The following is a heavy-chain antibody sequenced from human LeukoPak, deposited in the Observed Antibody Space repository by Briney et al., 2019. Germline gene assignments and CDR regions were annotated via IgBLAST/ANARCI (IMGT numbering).Heavy chain of an antibody. CDR3: AKDAQGLVRGGIYFDF. J-gene: IGHJ4*02. D-gene: IGHD6-19*01. Sequence: GGSLRLSCAASGFTFKTYATNWVRQVPGKGPEWVSSMSGSGSSTDYADSVKGRFTISRDNSKNTLYLQMNSLRAEDTALYYCAKDAQGLVRGGIYFDFWGQGSLVTVSS. CDR1: GFTFKTYA. CDR2: MSGSGSST. V-gene: IGHV3-23*01.